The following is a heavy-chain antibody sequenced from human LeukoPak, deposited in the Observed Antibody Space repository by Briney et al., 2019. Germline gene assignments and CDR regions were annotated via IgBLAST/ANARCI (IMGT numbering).Heavy chain of an antibody. V-gene: IGHV4-59*12. Sequence: SETLSLTCAVSGGSISTYYWSWIRQPPGKGLEWIGYIHYSGSSNYNPSLKSRVTISVDTSKNQFSLKLSSVTAAGTAVYYCAKDPYYYDSSGYYGGDDAFDIWGQGTMVTVSS. CDR1: GGSISTYY. CDR2: IHYSGSS. J-gene: IGHJ3*02. D-gene: IGHD3-22*01. CDR3: AKDPYYYDSSGYYGGDDAFDI.